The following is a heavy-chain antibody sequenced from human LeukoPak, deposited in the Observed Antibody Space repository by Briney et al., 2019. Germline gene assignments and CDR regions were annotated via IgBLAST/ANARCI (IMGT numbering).Heavy chain of an antibody. D-gene: IGHD6-19*01. CDR2: INPNSGGT. CDR3: ARVSPLIAVAGDFDY. CDR1: GYTFTGYY. V-gene: IGHV1-2*02. Sequence: ASVKVSCKASGYTFTGYYMHWVRQAPGQGLEWMGWINPNSGGTNYAQKFQGRATMTRDTSISTAYMELSRLRSDDTAVYYCARVSPLIAVAGDFDYWGQGALVTVSS. J-gene: IGHJ4*02.